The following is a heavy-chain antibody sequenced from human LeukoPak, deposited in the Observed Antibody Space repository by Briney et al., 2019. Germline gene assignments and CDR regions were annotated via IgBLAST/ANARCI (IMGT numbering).Heavy chain of an antibody. V-gene: IGHV4-39*01. CDR2: VYHSGST. D-gene: IGHD5-18*01. J-gene: IGHJ4*02. Sequence: SETLSLTCTVSGGSIISSSYYWAWIRQPPGKGLEWIGSVYHSGSTYYNPSLKSRVTISVDTSKNQFSLTLGSVSATDTAVYYCVSPRGFSYGYFDYWGQGTLVTVSS. CDR3: VSPRGFSYGYFDY. CDR1: GGSIISSSYY.